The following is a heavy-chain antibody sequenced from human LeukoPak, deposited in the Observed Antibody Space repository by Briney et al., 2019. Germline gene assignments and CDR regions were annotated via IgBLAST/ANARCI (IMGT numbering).Heavy chain of an antibody. V-gene: IGHV1-18*01. CDR2: ISAYNGNT. D-gene: IGHD3-10*01. CDR1: GYTFTSYG. Sequence: ASVKVSCKASGYTFTSYGISWVRQAPGQGLEWMGWISAYNGNTNYAQKLQGRVTMTTDTSTSTAYMELGSLRSDDTAVYYCARDRLWFGELSKPNDYWGQGTLVTVSS. J-gene: IGHJ4*02. CDR3: ARDRLWFGELSKPNDY.